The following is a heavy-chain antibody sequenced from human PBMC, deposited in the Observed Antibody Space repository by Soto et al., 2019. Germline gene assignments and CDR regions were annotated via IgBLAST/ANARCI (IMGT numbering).Heavy chain of an antibody. Sequence: SETLSLTCTVSGGSISSSSYYWGWIRQPPGKGLEWIGYIYYSGSTYYNPSLKSRVTMSVDTSKNQFSLKLSSVTAADTAVYYCARFPRGYSYAFHYWGQGALVTVSS. D-gene: IGHD5-18*01. CDR1: GGSISSSSYY. CDR3: ARFPRGYSYAFHY. CDR2: IYYSGST. J-gene: IGHJ4*02. V-gene: IGHV4-30-4*08.